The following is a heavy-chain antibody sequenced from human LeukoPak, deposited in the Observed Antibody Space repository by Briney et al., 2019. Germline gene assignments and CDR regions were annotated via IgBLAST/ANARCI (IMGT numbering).Heavy chain of an antibody. CDR3: AIGGNRITMVRGILDY. Sequence: ASVKVSCKASGYTFTSYGISWVRQAPGQGLEWMGWISAYNGNTNYAQKLQGRVTMTTDTSTSTAYMELRSLRSDDTAVYYCAIGGNRITMVRGILDYWGQGTLVTVSS. CDR1: GYTFTSYG. D-gene: IGHD3-10*01. CDR2: ISAYNGNT. J-gene: IGHJ4*02. V-gene: IGHV1-18*01.